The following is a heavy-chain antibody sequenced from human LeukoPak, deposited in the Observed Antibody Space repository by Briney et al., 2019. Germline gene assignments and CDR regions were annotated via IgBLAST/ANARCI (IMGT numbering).Heavy chain of an antibody. V-gene: IGHV4-39*07. CDR3: ARNGGYGSAV. D-gene: IGHD3-10*01. J-gene: IGHJ6*04. CDR2: IYYSGST. Sequence: SETLSLTCTVSGGSISSSSYYWGWIRQPPGKGLEWIGSIYYSGSTYYNPSLKSRVTISVDTSKNQFSLKLSSVTAADTAVYYCARNGGYGSAVWGKGTTVTVSS. CDR1: GGSISSSSYY.